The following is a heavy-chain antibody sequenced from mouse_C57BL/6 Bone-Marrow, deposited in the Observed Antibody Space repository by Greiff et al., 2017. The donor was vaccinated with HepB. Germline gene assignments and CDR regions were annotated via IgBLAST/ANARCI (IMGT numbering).Heavy chain of an antibody. J-gene: IGHJ1*03. Sequence: EVQLVESGGDLVKPGGSLKLSCAASGFTFSSYGMSWVRQTPDKRLEWVATISSGGSYTYYPDSVKGRFTISRDNAKNTLYLQMSSLKSEDTAMYYCARLGTTVECIWGTGTTVTVSS. CDR1: GFTFSSYG. CDR2: ISSGGSYT. D-gene: IGHD1-1*01. V-gene: IGHV5-6*01. CDR3: ARLGTTVECI.